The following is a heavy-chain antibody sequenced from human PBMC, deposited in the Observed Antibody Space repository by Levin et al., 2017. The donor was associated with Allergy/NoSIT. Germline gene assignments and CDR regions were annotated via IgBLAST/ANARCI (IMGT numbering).Heavy chain of an antibody. D-gene: IGHD5-12*01. CDR3: ARGGYSGLNY. Sequence: GSLRLSCAVYGGSFSGYYWSWIRQPPGKGLEWIGEINHSGSTNYNPSLKSRVTISVDTSKNQFSLKLSSVTAADTAVYFCARGGYSGLNYWGQGTLVTVSS. CDR2: INHSGST. J-gene: IGHJ4*02. V-gene: IGHV4-34*01. CDR1: GGSFSGYY.